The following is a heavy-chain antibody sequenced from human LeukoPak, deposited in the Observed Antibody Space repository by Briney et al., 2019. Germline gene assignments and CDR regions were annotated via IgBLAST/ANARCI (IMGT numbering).Heavy chain of an antibody. Sequence: GGSLRLSCVSSGVIFTNYWMHWVRQVPGKGPVWVGRIDKEGSAAFYAESVKGRFTISRDNVKSTVYLQMNSLTAEDTAVYHCARGGYSGSYYRFDWGQGTLVTVSS. CDR2: IDKEGSAA. V-gene: IGHV3-74*01. D-gene: IGHD1-26*01. CDR1: GVIFTNYW. J-gene: IGHJ4*02. CDR3: ARGGYSGSYYRFD.